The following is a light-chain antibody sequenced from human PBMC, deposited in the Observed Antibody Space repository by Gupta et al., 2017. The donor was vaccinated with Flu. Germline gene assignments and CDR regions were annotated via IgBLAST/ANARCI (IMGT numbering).Light chain of an antibody. CDR2: AAS. CDR3: QQSDSTLYT. J-gene: IGKJ2*01. CDR1: QSISSY. V-gene: IGKV1-39*01. Sequence: DIQMTQSPSSLSASVGDRVTITCRASQSISSYLNWYQQKPGKAPKLLIYAASSLQSGVPSRFSGSGSGTDFTLTISSLQPEEFATYYCQQSDSTLYTFGQGTKMEIK.